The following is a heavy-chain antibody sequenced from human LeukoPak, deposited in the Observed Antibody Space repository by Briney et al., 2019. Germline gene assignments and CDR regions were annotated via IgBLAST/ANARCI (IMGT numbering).Heavy chain of an antibody. CDR1: GYTFTTYA. Sequence: ASVKVSCKASGYTFTTYAMHWVRQAPGQRLEWMGWINAGNGNTKYSQKFQGRVTITRDTSACTAYMELSSLRSEDTAVYYCARDLRNRIAAAGYFDYWGQGTLVTVSS. CDR3: ARDLRNRIAAAGYFDY. CDR2: INAGNGNT. J-gene: IGHJ4*02. D-gene: IGHD6-13*01. V-gene: IGHV1-3*01.